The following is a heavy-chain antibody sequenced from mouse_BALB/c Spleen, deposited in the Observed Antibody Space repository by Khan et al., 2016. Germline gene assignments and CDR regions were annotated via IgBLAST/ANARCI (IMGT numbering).Heavy chain of an antibody. D-gene: IGHD2-12*01. J-gene: IGHJ4*01. CDR2: ISYDGSN. CDR1: GYSITSGYY. Sequence: EVQLQESGPGLVKPSQSLSLTCSVTGYSITSGYYWNWIRQFPGNNLEWMGYISYDGSNNYNPSLKNRISIARDTSKNQFFLKLNSVTTEDTGTXYCARLRRVYAMDYWGQGTSVTVSS. V-gene: IGHV3-6*01. CDR3: ARLRRVYAMDY.